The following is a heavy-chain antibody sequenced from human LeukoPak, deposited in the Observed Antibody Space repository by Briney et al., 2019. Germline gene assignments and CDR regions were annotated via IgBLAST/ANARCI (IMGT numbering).Heavy chain of an antibody. V-gene: IGHV1-46*01. Sequence: GASVKVSCKTSEYTFISSYMNWVRQAPGQGLEWMGIINPSDGNTTYAQKFQGRVTMTRDTSTSTVYMELSSLGSEDTAVYYCARIRFDSFYSGSYYYAMDVWGQGTTVTVSS. CDR2: INPSDGNT. J-gene: IGHJ6*02. CDR3: ARIRFDSFYSGSYYYAMDV. CDR1: EYTFISSY. D-gene: IGHD1-26*01.